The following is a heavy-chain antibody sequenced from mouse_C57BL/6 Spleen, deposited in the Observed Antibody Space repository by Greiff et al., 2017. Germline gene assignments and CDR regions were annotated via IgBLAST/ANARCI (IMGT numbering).Heavy chain of an antibody. D-gene: IGHD1-1*01. CDR1: GYTFTSYW. V-gene: IGHV1-72*01. J-gene: IGHJ2*01. Sequence: QVHVKQPGAELVKPGASVKLSCKASGYTFTSYWMHWVKQRPGRGLEWIGRIDPNSGGTKYNEKFKSKATLTVDKPSSTAYMQLSSLTSEDSAVYYCARYYGSSYYFDYWGQGTTLTVSS. CDR2: IDPNSGGT. CDR3: ARYYGSSYYFDY.